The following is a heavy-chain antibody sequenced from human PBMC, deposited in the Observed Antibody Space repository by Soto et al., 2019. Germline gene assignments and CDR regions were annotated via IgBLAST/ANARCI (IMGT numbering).Heavy chain of an antibody. CDR2: ISWNSGSI. CDR1: GFTFDDYA. J-gene: IGHJ4*02. Sequence: EVQLVESGGGLVQPGRSLRLSCAASGFTFDDYAMHWVQQAPGKGLEWVSGISWNSGSIGYADSVKGRFTISRDNAKNSLYLQMNSLRAEDTALYYCAKARQVAAIYFDYWGQGTLVTVSS. V-gene: IGHV3-9*01. D-gene: IGHD2-15*01. CDR3: AKARQVAAIYFDY.